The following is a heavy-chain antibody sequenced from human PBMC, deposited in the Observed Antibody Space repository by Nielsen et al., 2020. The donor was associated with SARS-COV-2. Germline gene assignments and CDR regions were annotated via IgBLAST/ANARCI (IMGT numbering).Heavy chain of an antibody. CDR3: AKDWTAIVVVPSGGVDY. V-gene: IGHV3-30*18. CDR2: ISYDGSNK. Sequence: GSLKISCAASGFTFSTYGMHWVRQAPGKGLGWVAAISYDGSNKYYVDSVKGRFTISRDNSKNTLYLQMSSLREEDTAVYYCAKDWTAIVVVPSGGVDYWGQGTLVAVSS. D-gene: IGHD2-15*01. J-gene: IGHJ4*02. CDR1: GFTFSTYG.